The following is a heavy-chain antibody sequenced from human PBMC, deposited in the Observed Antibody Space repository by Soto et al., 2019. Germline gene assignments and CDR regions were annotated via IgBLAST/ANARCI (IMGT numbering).Heavy chain of an antibody. J-gene: IGHJ5*02. CDR3: AREDPGDCSGGSCYSGWFDP. CDR1: GGSISSTNNY. V-gene: IGHV4-31*03. D-gene: IGHD2-15*01. Sequence: QVQLQESGPGLVKPSQTLSLTCTVSGGSISSTNNYWNWIRQHPERGLESIGYISYSGSTYYNPSLKSRLTISLDTSQNQLSLKLTSVTAADTAIYYCAREDPGDCSGGSCYSGWFDPWGQGTLVTVSS. CDR2: ISYSGST.